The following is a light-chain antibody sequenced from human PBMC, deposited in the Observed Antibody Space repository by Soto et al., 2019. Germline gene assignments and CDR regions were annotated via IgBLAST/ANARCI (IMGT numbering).Light chain of an antibody. CDR2: DVY. Sequence: QSALTQPASVSGSPGQSLTIACSGTSSDVGGYNYDSWYQQHPDKAPKLMIFDVYNRPSGVSDRFSGSKSGNTASLTISGLQAEDEADYYCSSYSSSFSHVLFGGGTKLTVL. J-gene: IGLJ2*01. CDR3: SSYSSSFSHVL. V-gene: IGLV2-14*03. CDR1: SSDVGGYNY.